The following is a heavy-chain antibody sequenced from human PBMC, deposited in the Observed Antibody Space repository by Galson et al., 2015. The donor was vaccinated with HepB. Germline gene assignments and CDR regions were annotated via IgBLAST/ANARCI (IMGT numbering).Heavy chain of an antibody. D-gene: IGHD6-6*01. CDR1: GDTFSSNA. CDR3: ARDSATRPFDY. V-gene: IGHV1-69*04. CDR2: IIPILGIA. Sequence: SVKVSCKASGDTFSSNAIGWVRQAPGQRLEWMGRIIPILGIANHAQKFQGRVTITADKSTSTAYMELRSLRSEDTAVYYCARDSATRPFDYWGQGTLVTVSS. J-gene: IGHJ4*02.